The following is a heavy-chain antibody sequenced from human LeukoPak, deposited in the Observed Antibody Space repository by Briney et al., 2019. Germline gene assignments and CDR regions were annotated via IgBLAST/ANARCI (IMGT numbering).Heavy chain of an antibody. CDR3: ARALSGYYDSSGSFDY. CDR1: GYTFTGYY. V-gene: IGHV1-2*04. J-gene: IGHJ4*02. D-gene: IGHD3-22*01. Sequence: ASVTVSCKASGYTFTGYYMHWVRQAPGQGLEWMGWINPNSGGTNYAQKFQGWVTMTRDTSISTAYMELSRLRSDDTAVYYCARALSGYYDSSGSFDYWGQGTLVTVSS. CDR2: INPNSGGT.